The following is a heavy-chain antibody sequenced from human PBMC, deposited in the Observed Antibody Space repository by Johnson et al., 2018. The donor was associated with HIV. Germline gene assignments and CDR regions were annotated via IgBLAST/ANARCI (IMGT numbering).Heavy chain of an antibody. Sequence: VQLVESGGGLVQPGRSLRLSCAASGFTFDDFAMHWVRQAPGKGLEWVSGITWNSAIKAYADSLKGRFTISRDNSKNSLYLQMNSLRAEDTALYYCAKEGDYGDYCNGVFDIWGQGTMVTVSS. D-gene: IGHD4-17*01. J-gene: IGHJ3*02. CDR2: ITWNSAIK. CDR1: GFTFDDFA. CDR3: AKEGDYGDYCNGVFDI. V-gene: IGHV3-9*01.